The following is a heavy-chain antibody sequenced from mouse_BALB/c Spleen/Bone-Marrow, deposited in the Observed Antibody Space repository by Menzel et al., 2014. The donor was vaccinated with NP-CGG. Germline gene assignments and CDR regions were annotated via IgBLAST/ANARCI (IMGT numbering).Heavy chain of an antibody. CDR1: GFSIKDTY. V-gene: IGHV14-3*02. J-gene: IGHJ1*01. Sequence: VQLKQSGAELVKPGASVKSSWTASGFSIKDTYMHWVKQRPEQGLEWIGRIDPANGNTKYDPKFQGKATITADTSSNTAYLQLSSLTSEDTAVYYCASYRYAWYFDVWGAGTTVTVSS. CDR2: IDPANGNT. D-gene: IGHD2-14*01. CDR3: ASYRYAWYFDV.